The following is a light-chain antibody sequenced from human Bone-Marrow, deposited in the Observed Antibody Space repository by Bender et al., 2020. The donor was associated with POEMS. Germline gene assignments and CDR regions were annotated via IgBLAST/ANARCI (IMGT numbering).Light chain of an antibody. CDR3: SAWDGSLSGWV. V-gene: IGLV1-36*01. CDR2: YDD. J-gene: IGLJ3*02. CDR1: SSNIGNHG. Sequence: QSVVTQPPSLSEAPRQRVTIPCSGSSSNIGNHGVNWYQQLPGDAPKLLIYYDDLLTPGVSERFSASKSGTAACQAISELQSEDEALDYCSAWDGSLSGWVFGGGTRLTVL.